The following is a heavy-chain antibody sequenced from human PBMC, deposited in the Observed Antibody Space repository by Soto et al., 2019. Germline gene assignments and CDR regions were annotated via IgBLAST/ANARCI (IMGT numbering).Heavy chain of an antibody. CDR1: GFTLNNYW. J-gene: IGHJ5*02. V-gene: IGHV3-7*01. Sequence: GGSLRLSCVVSGFTLNNYWMSWVRQAPGKGLEWVANIKQDGSETYYVDSVKGRFTISRDNAKNSLYLQMNSLRAEDTAFYYCARGLSVRYCSGGGCSNWFDPWGQGTLVTVSS. CDR3: ARGLSVRYCSGGGCSNWFDP. D-gene: IGHD2-15*01. CDR2: IKQDGSET.